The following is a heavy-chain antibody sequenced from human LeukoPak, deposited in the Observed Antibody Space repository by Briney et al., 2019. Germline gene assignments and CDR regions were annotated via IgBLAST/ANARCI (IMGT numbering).Heavy chain of an antibody. D-gene: IGHD6-19*01. CDR3: AVSEYSSGWYNDY. V-gene: IGHV4-4*09. CDR2: IYTSGST. CDR1: GGSISSYY. Sequence: SETLSLTCTVSGGSISSYYWSWIRQPPGKGLEWIGYIYTSGSTNYNPSLKSRVTISVDTSKNQFSLKLSSVTAADTAVYYCAVSEYSSGWYNDYWGQGTLVTVSS. J-gene: IGHJ4*02.